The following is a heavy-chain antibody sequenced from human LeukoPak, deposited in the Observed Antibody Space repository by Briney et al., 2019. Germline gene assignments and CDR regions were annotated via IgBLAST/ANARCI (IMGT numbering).Heavy chain of an antibody. CDR2: IYSGGTT. J-gene: IGHJ2*01. CDR1: EFSVSSNY. CDR3: ARDPRGITHERYFDL. V-gene: IGHV3-53*04. Sequence: GSLRLSCAASEFSVSSNYMSWVRQAPGKGLEWVSVIYSGGTTHYADSVKGRFTISRHNSKNTLYLQMNSLRAEDTAVYYCARDPRGITHERYFDLWGRGTLVTVSS. D-gene: IGHD1-14*01.